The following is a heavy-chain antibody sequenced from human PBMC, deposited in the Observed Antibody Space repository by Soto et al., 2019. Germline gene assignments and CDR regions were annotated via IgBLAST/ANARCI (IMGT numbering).Heavy chain of an antibody. CDR2: IKSKTDGGTT. D-gene: IGHD2-2*01. J-gene: IGHJ6*03. CDR3: TTGPDIVVVPDYYMDV. V-gene: IGHV3-15*01. CDR1: GFTFSNAW. Sequence: EVQLVESGGGLVKPGGSLRLSCAASGFTFSNAWMSWVRQAPGKGLEWVGRIKSKTDGGTTDYAAPVKGRFTISRDDSKNTLYLQMNSLKTEDTAVYYCTTGPDIVVVPDYYMDVWGKGTTVTVSS.